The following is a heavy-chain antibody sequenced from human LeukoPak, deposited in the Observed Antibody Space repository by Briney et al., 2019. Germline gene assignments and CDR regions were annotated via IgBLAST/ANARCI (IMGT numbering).Heavy chain of an antibody. V-gene: IGHV4-4*02. CDR3: ARVPYSSSWPGFDP. Sequence: SRTLSLTCAVSGGSISSSNWWSWVRQPPGKGLEWIGEIYHSGSTNYNPSLKSRVTISVDKSKNQFSLKLSSVTAADTAVYYCARVPYSSSWPGFDPWGQGTLVTVSS. CDR2: IYHSGST. CDR1: GGSISSSNW. D-gene: IGHD6-13*01. J-gene: IGHJ5*02.